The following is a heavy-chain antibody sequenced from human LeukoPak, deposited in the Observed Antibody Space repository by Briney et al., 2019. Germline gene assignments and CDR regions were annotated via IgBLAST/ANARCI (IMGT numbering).Heavy chain of an antibody. Sequence: ASVKVSCKASGYTFTNYFMHWVRQAPGQGLEWMGIINPSGGSTSYTQKFQGRVTMTRDTSTRTVYMELSSLRSEDTAVYYCARGLTGDGDYWGQGTLVTVSS. V-gene: IGHV1-46*01. J-gene: IGHJ4*02. CDR3: ARGLTGDGDY. CDR1: GYTFTNYF. D-gene: IGHD7-27*01. CDR2: INPSGGST.